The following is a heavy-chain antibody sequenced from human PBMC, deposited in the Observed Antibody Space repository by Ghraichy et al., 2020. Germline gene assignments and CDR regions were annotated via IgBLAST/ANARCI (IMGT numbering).Heavy chain of an antibody. Sequence: LSLTCAASGFTFSSYSMNWVRQAPGKGLEWVSSISSSSSYIYYADSVKGRFTISRDNAKNSLYLQMNSLRAEDTAVYYCARDESSSSWYSGFYNWFDPWGQGTLVTVSS. CDR3: ARDESSSSWYSGFYNWFDP. D-gene: IGHD6-13*01. J-gene: IGHJ5*02. CDR2: ISSSSSYI. V-gene: IGHV3-21*01. CDR1: GFTFSSYS.